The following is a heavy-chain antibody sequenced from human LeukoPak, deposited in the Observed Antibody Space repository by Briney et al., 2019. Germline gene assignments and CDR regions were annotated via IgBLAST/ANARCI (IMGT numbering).Heavy chain of an antibody. CDR3: ARDRDYYDSSGYVGSAFDI. V-gene: IGHV4-39*02. J-gene: IGHJ3*02. Sequence: SETLSLTCTVSGGSISSSSYYGGWIRQPPGKGLEWIGSIYYSGSTYYNPSLKSRVTISVDTSKSQFSLKLSSVTAADTAVYYCARDRDYYDSSGYVGSAFDIWGQGTMVTVSS. D-gene: IGHD3-22*01. CDR2: IYYSGST. CDR1: GGSISSSSYY.